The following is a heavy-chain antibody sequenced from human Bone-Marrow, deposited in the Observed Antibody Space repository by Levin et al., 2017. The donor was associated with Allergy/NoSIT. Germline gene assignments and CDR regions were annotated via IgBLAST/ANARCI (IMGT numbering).Heavy chain of an antibody. CDR2: IGDTGVT. Sequence: RAGGSLRLSCEVSGLNFRTYAMSWVRQAPGKGLEWVSGIGDTGVTYYTDSMKGRFTISSDDSKNTVFLQLNHPRVDDTAIYYCTGERRWLVGPGYWGQGTLVTVSS. D-gene: IGHD6-19*01. J-gene: IGHJ4*02. CDR1: GLNFRTYA. CDR3: TGERRWLVGPGY. V-gene: IGHV3-23*01.